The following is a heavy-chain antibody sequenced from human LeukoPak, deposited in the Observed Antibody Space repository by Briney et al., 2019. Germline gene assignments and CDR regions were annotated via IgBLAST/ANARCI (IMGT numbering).Heavy chain of an antibody. D-gene: IGHD3-10*01. CDR2: ISSSSTI. CDR1: GFTFSSYS. J-gene: IGHJ4*02. V-gene: IGHV3-48*01. Sequence: GGSLRLSCAASGFTFSSYSMNWVRQAPGKGLEWVSYISSSSTIYYADSVKGRFTISRDNAKNSLYLQMNSLRAEDTAVYYCARGRLLWFGELNAGLDYWGQGTLVTVSS. CDR3: ARGRLLWFGELNAGLDY.